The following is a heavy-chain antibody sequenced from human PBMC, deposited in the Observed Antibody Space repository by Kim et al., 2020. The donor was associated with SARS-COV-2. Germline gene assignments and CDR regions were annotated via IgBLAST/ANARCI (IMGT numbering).Heavy chain of an antibody. J-gene: IGHJ4*02. CDR3: AREDSSGWSRGPYFDY. Sequence: SVKGRFPIARDNAKNSLYLQMNSLRAEETAVYYCAREDSSGWSRGPYFDYWGQGTLVTVSS. V-gene: IGHV3-11*06. D-gene: IGHD6-19*01.